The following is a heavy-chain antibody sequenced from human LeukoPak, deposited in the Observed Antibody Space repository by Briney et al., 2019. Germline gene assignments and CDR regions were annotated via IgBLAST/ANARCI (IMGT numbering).Heavy chain of an antibody. J-gene: IGHJ4*02. CDR3: AKMRGSSCYTDIDY. CDR2: IYSGGST. CDR1: GFTVSSNY. Sequence: TEGSLRLSCAASGFTVSSNYMSWVRQAPGKGLEWVSVIYSGGSTYYADSVKGRFTISRDNSKNTLYLQMNSLRAEDTAIYFCAKMRGSSCYTDIDYWGQGTLVTVSS. V-gene: IGHV3-66*01. D-gene: IGHD2-2*02.